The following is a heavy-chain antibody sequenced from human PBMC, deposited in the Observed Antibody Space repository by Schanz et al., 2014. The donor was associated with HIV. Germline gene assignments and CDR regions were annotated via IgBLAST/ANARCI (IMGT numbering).Heavy chain of an antibody. Sequence: EVQLVESGGGLVKPGGSLRLSCAASGFTFSRYSMNWVRQAPGKGLEWVASITSSSSYIYYADSVKGRFTISRDNAKNSLYLQMNSLRSGDTAMYYCVKGYSYDSDDFDYWGRGIMVTVSS. J-gene: IGHJ4*02. CDR2: ITSSSSYI. CDR3: VKGYSYDSDDFDY. V-gene: IGHV3-21*04. CDR1: GFTFSRYS. D-gene: IGHD3-22*01.